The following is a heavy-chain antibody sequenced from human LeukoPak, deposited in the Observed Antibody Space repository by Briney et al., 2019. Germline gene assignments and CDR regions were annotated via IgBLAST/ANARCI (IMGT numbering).Heavy chain of an antibody. CDR3: ARRPSTTIFGVVITSNGFDP. Sequence: ASVKVSCKASGYTFTSYDINWVRQATGQGLERMGWMNPNSGNTGYAQKFQGRVTMTRNTSISTAYMELSSLRSEDTAVYYCARRPSTTIFGVVITSNGFDPWGQGTLVTVSS. J-gene: IGHJ5*02. V-gene: IGHV1-8*01. CDR2: MNPNSGNT. D-gene: IGHD3-3*01. CDR1: GYTFTSYD.